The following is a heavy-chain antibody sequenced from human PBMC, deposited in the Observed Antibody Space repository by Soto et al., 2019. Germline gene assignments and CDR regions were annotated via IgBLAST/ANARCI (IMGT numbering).Heavy chain of an antibody. CDR1: GFHFSSYG. D-gene: IGHD3-9*01. J-gene: IGHJ4*02. CDR3: ARTVQAGTVGLTDRLDY. V-gene: IGHV3-33*01. CDR2: IWNDGTKT. Sequence: QVQLVESGGGVVQPGTPLGLSCVASGFHFSSYGMHWVRQPPGKGLEWVAVIWNDGTKTYYGDSVKDRFTVSRDSPNNMLYLQISSLRVVETPTYHCARTVQAGTVGLTDRLDYSGQGTPVTVSS.